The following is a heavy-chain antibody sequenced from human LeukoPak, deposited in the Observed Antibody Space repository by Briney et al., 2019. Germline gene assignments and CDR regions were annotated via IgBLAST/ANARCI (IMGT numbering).Heavy chain of an antibody. V-gene: IGHV4-59*08. J-gene: IGHJ3*02. CDR2: IYYSGST. Sequence: SETLSLTCTVSGGSISSYYWSWIRQPPGKGLEWIGYIYYSGSTYYNPSLKSRVTISVDTSKNQFSLKLSSVTAADTAVYYCASLYGSGSNSGPFDIWGQGTMVTVSS. CDR1: GGSISSYY. D-gene: IGHD3-10*01. CDR3: ASLYGSGSNSGPFDI.